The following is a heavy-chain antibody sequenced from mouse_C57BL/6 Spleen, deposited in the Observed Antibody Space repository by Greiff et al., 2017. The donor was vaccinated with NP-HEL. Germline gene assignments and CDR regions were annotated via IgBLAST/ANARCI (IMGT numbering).Heavy chain of an antibody. CDR2: IDPSDSYT. Sequence: VQLQQPGAELVKPGASVKLSCKASGYTFTSYWMQWVKQRPGQGLEWIGEIDPSDSYTNYNQKFKGKATLTVDTSSSTAYMQLSSLTSEDSAVYYCARGGDGAVDYWGQGTSVTVSS. V-gene: IGHV1-50*01. CDR3: ARGGDGAVDY. D-gene: IGHD2-3*01. J-gene: IGHJ4*01. CDR1: GYTFTSYW.